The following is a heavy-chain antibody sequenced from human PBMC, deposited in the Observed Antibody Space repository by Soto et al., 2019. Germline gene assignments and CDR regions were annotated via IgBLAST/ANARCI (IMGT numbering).Heavy chain of an antibody. CDR1: GYTFTSYG. CDR2: ISAYNGNT. D-gene: IGHD3-10*01. CDR3: AGDYGSGSDPIYFDY. J-gene: IGHJ4*02. V-gene: IGHV1-18*01. Sequence: QVQLVQSGAEVKKPGASVKVSCKASGYTFTSYGISWVRQAPGQGLEWMGWISAYNGNTNYAQKLQGRVTMTTDTSTSTAYMELSSLRSDDTAVYYCAGDYGSGSDPIYFDYWGQGTLVTVSS.